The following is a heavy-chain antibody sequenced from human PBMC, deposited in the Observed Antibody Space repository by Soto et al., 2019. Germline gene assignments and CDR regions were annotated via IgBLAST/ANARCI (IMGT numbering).Heavy chain of an antibody. D-gene: IGHD2-2*01. CDR1: GFIFSSYG. CDR2: ISYDGSNK. Sequence: PGGSLRLSCAASGFIFSSYGMHWVRQATGKGLEWVATISYDGSNKYSADSVKGRFTMSRDNSKNTLYLQMNSLRPEDTALYYCAKGLRGRYCSTTSCAYDYWGQGTLVTVSS. CDR3: AKGLRGRYCSTTSCAYDY. J-gene: IGHJ4*02. V-gene: IGHV3-30*18.